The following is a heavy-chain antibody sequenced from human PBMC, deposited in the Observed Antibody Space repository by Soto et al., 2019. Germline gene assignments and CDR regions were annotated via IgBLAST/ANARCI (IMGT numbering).Heavy chain of an antibody. CDR1: GGSISDGAYY. Sequence: SLTCTVSGGSISDGAYYWSWIRQPPGKGLEWIGHIYNSGNTYNNPSLRSRLTISLDTSKSQFSLNLNSVTAADTAVYYCASGLSGDKVDQWGQGTLVTVSS. D-gene: IGHD2-21*01. CDR2: IYNSGNT. V-gene: IGHV4-30-4*01. J-gene: IGHJ4*02. CDR3: ASGLSGDKVDQ.